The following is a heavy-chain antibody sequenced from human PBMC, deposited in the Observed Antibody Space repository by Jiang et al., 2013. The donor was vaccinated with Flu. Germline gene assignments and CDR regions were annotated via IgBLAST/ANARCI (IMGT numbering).Heavy chain of an antibody. CDR1: GGSISSYY. V-gene: IGHV4-59*01. CDR3: ARGIYDSSGYYSFDY. Sequence: LLKPSETLSLTCTVSGGSISSYYWSWTRQPPGKGLEWIGYIYYSGSTNYNPSLKSRVTISVDTSKNQFSLKLSSVTAADTAVYYCARGIYDSSGYYSFDYWGQGTLVTVSS. CDR2: IYYSGST. D-gene: IGHD3-22*01. J-gene: IGHJ4*02.